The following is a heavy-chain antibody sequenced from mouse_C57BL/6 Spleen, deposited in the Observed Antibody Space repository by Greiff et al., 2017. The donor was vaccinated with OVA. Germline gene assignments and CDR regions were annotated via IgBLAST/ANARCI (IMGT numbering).Heavy chain of an antibody. J-gene: IGHJ2*01. CDR2: IDPSDSET. CDR3: ARWGAYGNYEGFDY. V-gene: IGHV1-52*01. CDR1: GYTFTSYW. D-gene: IGHD2-1*01. Sequence: QVQLQQPGAELVRPGSSVKLSCKASGYTFTSYWMHWVKQRPIQGLEWIGNIDPSDSETNYNQKFKDKATLTVDKSSSTAYMQLSSLTSEDSAVYYCARWGAYGNYEGFDYWGQGTTLTVSS.